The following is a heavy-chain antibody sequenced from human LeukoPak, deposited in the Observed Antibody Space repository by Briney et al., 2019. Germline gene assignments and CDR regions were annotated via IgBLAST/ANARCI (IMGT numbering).Heavy chain of an antibody. V-gene: IGHV3-7*03. CDR3: ARDNFSGHSDY. D-gene: IGHD3-10*01. Sequence: QPGGSLRLSCAASGFTFSSYWMSWVRQAPGKGLEWVANIKQDGSEKYYVDSVKGRFTISRDKAKNSLYLQMNSLRAEDTAVYYCARDNFSGHSDYWGQGTLVTVSS. CDR1: GFTFSSYW. CDR2: IKQDGSEK. J-gene: IGHJ4*02.